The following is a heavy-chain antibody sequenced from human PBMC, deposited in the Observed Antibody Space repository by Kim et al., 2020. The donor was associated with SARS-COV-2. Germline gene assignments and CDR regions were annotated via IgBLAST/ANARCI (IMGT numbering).Heavy chain of an antibody. J-gene: IGHJ4*02. CDR3: ATYNGVYYYN. CDR2: FYDSGNT. V-gene: IGHV4-59*13. CDR1: GGSISSYY. D-gene: IGHD3-22*01. Sequence: SETLSLTCTVSGGSISSYYWTWMRQPPGKGLEWIGFFYDSGNTNYNPSLKSRVTMSVDTSKNQFSLNLTSVTAADTAVYYCATYNGVYYYNLGQGTLVTV.